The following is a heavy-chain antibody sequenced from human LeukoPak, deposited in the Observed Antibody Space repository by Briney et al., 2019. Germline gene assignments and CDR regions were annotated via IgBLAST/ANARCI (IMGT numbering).Heavy chain of an antibody. CDR2: IHYDETKE. J-gene: IGHJ6*03. V-gene: IGHV3-30*02. CDR3: AKAAVATGYHYTYYMDV. Sequence: AGSLRLSCATSGFTFTNYGMHWVRQAPGKGLEWVAFIHYDETKEFYADSVKGRFTVSRDNSKSTLYLQMNSLRPEDTGVYCCAKAAVATGYHYTYYMDVWGKGTTVT. CDR1: GFTFTNYG. D-gene: IGHD1-1*01.